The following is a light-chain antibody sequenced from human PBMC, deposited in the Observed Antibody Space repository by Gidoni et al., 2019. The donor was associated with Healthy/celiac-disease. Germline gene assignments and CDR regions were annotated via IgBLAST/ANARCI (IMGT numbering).Light chain of an antibody. V-gene: IGKV2-28*01. Sequence: DIVMTQSPLSLPVTPGEPASISCRSSQSLLHSNGYNSLDWYLQKPGQSPQLLIYLGSTRASGDPDRFSGSGSGTDFTLKISRVEAEDVGVYYCMQALQTPPAFGGGTKVEIK. CDR2: LGS. CDR1: QSLLHSNGYNS. J-gene: IGKJ4*01. CDR3: MQALQTPPA.